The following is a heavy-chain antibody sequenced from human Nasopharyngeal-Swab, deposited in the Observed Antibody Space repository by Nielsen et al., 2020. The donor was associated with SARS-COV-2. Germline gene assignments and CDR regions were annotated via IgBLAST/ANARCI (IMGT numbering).Heavy chain of an antibody. V-gene: IGHV1-69*06. Sequence: SVKVSCKASGGTFSSYAISWVRQAPGQGLEWMGGIIPIFGTAIYAQKFQGRVTMTEDTSTDTAYMELSSLRSEDTAVYYCATGPIHAREFWWFDPWGQGTLVTVSS. D-gene: IGHD2/OR15-2a*01. CDR3: ATGPIHAREFWWFDP. CDR2: IIPIFGTA. CDR1: GGTFSSYA. J-gene: IGHJ5*02.